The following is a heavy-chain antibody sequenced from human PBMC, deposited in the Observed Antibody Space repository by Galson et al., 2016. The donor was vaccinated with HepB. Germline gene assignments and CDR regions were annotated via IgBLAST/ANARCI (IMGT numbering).Heavy chain of an antibody. CDR2: IIPSFVTH. V-gene: IGHV1-69*13. CDR3: ARNPEGGDDSGQEGRDH. D-gene: IGHD2-21*02. CDR1: GGTFSSYT. Sequence: SVKVSCKASGGTFSSYTFGWVRQAPGQGLEWMGGIIPSFVTHHYAQKFHGRVTITADESTNTVYMEMTSLRSEDTAVYGCARNPEGGDDSGQEGRDHWGQGALVTVSS. J-gene: IGHJ4*02.